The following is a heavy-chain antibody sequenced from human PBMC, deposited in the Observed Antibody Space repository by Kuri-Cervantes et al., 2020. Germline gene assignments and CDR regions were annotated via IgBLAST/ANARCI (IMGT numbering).Heavy chain of an antibody. CDR3: AKEGKQWLVYYFDY. CDR2: ISYDGSNK. J-gene: IGHJ4*02. Sequence: GGSLRLSCAASGFTFSNAWMSWVRQAPGKGLEWVAVISYDGSNKYHADSVKGRFTISRDNSKNTLYLQMNSLRAEDTAVYYCAKEGKQWLVYYFDYWGQGTLVTVSS. CDR1: GFTFSNAW. V-gene: IGHV3-30*18. D-gene: IGHD6-19*01.